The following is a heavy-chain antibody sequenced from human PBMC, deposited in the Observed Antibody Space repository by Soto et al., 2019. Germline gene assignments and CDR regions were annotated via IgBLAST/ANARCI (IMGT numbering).Heavy chain of an antibody. CDR1: GYTFTSYP. D-gene: IGHD2-15*01. CDR3: AREPLCGARCYRNYFDP. J-gene: IGHJ5*02. Sequence: GASVKVSCKTSGYTFTSYPIHWVRQAPGQSLEWMGWINVGNGNTQYSQKFQDRVTITKDTSASTIYMELSSLSSEDTAVYYCAREPLCGARCYRNYFDPWGQGTLVTVSS. CDR2: INVGNGNT. V-gene: IGHV1-3*01.